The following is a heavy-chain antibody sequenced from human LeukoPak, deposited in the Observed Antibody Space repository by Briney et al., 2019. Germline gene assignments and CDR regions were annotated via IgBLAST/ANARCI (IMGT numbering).Heavy chain of an antibody. J-gene: IGHJ4*02. CDR2: IYSGGST. CDR1: GFTVSSHY. Sequence: GGSLRLSCAASGFTVSSHYMSWVRQAPGKGLEWVSVIYSGGSTYYADSVKGRFTISRDNSKNTLYLQMNSLRAEDTAVYYCARDGEMATTPFDYWGQGTLVTVSS. D-gene: IGHD5-24*01. V-gene: IGHV3-53*01. CDR3: ARDGEMATTPFDY.